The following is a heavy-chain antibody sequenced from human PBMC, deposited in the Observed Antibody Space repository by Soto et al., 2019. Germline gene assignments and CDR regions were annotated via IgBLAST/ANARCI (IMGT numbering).Heavy chain of an antibody. CDR3: SKFKYSTSVRYLQH. V-gene: IGHV5-51*01. CDR2: IYPGDSDT. CDR1: GYSFASHW. D-gene: IGHD6-6*01. J-gene: IGHJ1*01. Sequence: PGESLKISCKGSGYSFASHWVAWVRQMPEKGLEWIGTIYPGDSDTKYSPSFQGQVTISADKSISTAYLQWTSLKASDTAIYYCSKFKYSTSVRYLQHWGQGTPVTVSS.